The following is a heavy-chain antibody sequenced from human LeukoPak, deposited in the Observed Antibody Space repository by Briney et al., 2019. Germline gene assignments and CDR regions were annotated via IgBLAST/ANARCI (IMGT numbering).Heavy chain of an antibody. D-gene: IGHD5-24*01. CDR2: INHSGST. CDR3: ARGRVRGNRDFDY. J-gene: IGHJ4*02. Sequence: SETLSLTCAVYGGSFSGYYWSWIRQPLGKGLEWIGEINHSGSTNYNPSLKSRVTISVDTSKNQFSLKLSSVTAADTAVYYCARGRVRGNRDFDYWGQGTLVTVSS. V-gene: IGHV4-34*01. CDR1: GGSFSGYY.